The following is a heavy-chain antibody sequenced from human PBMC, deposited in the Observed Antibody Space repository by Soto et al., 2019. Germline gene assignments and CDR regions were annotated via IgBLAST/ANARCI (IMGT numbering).Heavy chain of an antibody. V-gene: IGHV3-15*01. CDR2: IKSKADGGAT. Sequence: EVQVVESGGGLVKPGGSLRLSCAASGFTFSNAWMTWVRQAPGKGLEWVGRIKSKADGGATDYAAPVKDRFTISGDDSKNTLYLQMNSLKTEDTAVYYCTTQYYYDSSGSLINWGQGTLVTVSS. CDR3: TTQYYYDSSGSLIN. CDR1: GFTFSNAW. D-gene: IGHD3-22*01. J-gene: IGHJ1*01.